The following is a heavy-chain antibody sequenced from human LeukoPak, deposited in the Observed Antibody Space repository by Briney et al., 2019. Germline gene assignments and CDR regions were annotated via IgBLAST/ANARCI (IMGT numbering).Heavy chain of an antibody. D-gene: IGHD5-12*01. V-gene: IGHV3-74*01. J-gene: IGHJ4*02. CDR3: ARGGFGGYDSSFDY. CDR2: INSDGNST. CDR1: GFTFSNYW. Sequence: GGSLRLSCAASGFTFSNYWMHWVRQAPGKELVWISRINSDGNSTSYAHPVKGRFTISRDNPKNTLYLQMNSLRAEDTAVYYCARGGFGGYDSSFDYWGQGTLVTVS.